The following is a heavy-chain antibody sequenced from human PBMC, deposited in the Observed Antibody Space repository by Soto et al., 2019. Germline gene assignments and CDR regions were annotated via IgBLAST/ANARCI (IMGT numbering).Heavy chain of an antibody. CDR3: TAGKLYPSLDFDY. CDR2: IRSKAYGWTT. D-gene: IGHD2-8*01. CDR1: GFTFGYYA. Sequence: GGSLRRSCTASGFTFGYYAMSWVRQAPGKGLEWVGFIRSKAYGWTTEYAASVKGRFTISRDDSKSIAYLQMNSLKTEDTAVYYCTAGKLYPSLDFDYWGQGTLVTVSS. J-gene: IGHJ4*02. V-gene: IGHV3-49*04.